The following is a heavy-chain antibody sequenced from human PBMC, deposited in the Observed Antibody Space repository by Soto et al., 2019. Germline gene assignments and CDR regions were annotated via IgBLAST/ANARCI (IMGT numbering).Heavy chain of an antibody. CDR2: ISYDGSNK. Sequence: GECLKISCAASGFTFSSYAMHWVRQAPGKGLEWVAVISYDGSNKYYADSVKGRFTISRDNSKNTLYLQMNSLRAEDTAVYYCARSYDYGGNSGGYWGQGTLVTVSS. CDR3: ARSYDYGGNSGGY. V-gene: IGHV3-30-3*01. CDR1: GFTFSSYA. J-gene: IGHJ4*02. D-gene: IGHD4-17*01.